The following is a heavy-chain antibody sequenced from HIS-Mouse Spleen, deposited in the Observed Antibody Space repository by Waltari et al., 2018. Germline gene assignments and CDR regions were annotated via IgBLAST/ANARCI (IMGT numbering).Heavy chain of an antibody. Sequence: QLQLQESGPGLVKPSETLSLTCTVSGGSISSSSYYWGWSRQPPGKGLEWIGRFYYSGSHYHNPSLRRRVTISADTSKNQFSLKLSSVTAADTAVYYCAREIPYSSSWYDWYFDLWGRGTLVTVSS. CDR3: AREIPYSSSWYDWYFDL. CDR2: FYYSGSH. V-gene: IGHV4-39*07. D-gene: IGHD6-13*01. CDR1: GGSISSSSYY. J-gene: IGHJ2*01.